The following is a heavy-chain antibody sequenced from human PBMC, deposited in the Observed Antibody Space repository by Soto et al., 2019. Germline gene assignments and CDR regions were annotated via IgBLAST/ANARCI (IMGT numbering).Heavy chain of an antibody. V-gene: IGHV1-69*13. CDR1: GGTFSSYA. Sequence: SVKVSCKASGGTFSSYAISWVRQAPGQGLEWMGGIIPIFGTANYAQKFQGRVTITADESTSTAYMEMSSLRSEDTAVYYCAREINNWFDPWGQGTLFTVSS. CDR2: IIPIFGTA. J-gene: IGHJ5*02. CDR3: AREINNWFDP.